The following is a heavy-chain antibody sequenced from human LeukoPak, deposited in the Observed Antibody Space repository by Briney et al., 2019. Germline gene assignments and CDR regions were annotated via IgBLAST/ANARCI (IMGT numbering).Heavy chain of an antibody. J-gene: IGHJ4*02. CDR1: GFTFSSYG. D-gene: IGHD3-9*01. V-gene: IGHV3-33*01. Sequence: TGRSLRLSCAASGFTFSSYGMHWFRQAPGKGLEWVAVIWYDGNNKYYADSVKGRFTISRDNSKNTLYLQMNSLRAEDTAVYYCARSTSSEYDIYHFDYWGQGTLVTVSS. CDR3: ARSTSSEYDIYHFDY. CDR2: IWYDGNNK.